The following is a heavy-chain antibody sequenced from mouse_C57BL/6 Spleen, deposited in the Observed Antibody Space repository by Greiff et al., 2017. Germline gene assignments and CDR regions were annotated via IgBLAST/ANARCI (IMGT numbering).Heavy chain of an antibody. Sequence: QVQLQQSGAELVRPGASVTLSCKASGYTFTDYEMHWVKQTPVHGLEWIGAIDPETGGTAYNQKFKGKAILTADKSSSTAYMELRSLTSEDSAVYYCTRLEMVREAMDYWGQGTSVTVSS. CDR3: TRLEMVREAMDY. CDR1: GYTFTDYE. J-gene: IGHJ4*01. D-gene: IGHD2-3*01. V-gene: IGHV1-15*01. CDR2: IDPETGGT.